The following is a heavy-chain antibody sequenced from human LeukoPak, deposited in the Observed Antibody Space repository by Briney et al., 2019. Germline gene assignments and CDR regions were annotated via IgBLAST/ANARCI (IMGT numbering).Heavy chain of an antibody. Sequence: SETLSLTCTVSGGSISSYYWSWIRQPPGKGLEWIGYIYYSGSTNYNPSLKSRVTISVDTSKNQFSLKLSSVTAADTAVYYCARANYGDLFFDYWGQGTLATVSS. D-gene: IGHD4-17*01. CDR2: IYYSGST. CDR1: GGSISSYY. J-gene: IGHJ4*02. V-gene: IGHV4-59*01. CDR3: ARANYGDLFFDY.